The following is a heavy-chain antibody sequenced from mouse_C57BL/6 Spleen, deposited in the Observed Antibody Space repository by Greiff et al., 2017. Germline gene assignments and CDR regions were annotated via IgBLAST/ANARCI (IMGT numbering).Heavy chain of an antibody. J-gene: IGHJ1*03. CDR2: INPGSGGT. Sequence: QVQLKESGAELVRPGTSVKVSCKASGYAFTNYLIEWVKQRPGQGLEWIGVINPGSGGTNYNEKFKGKATLTADKSSSTAYMQLSSLTSEDSAVYFCARFGNHWYFDVWGTGTTVTVSS. CDR3: ARFGNHWYFDV. V-gene: IGHV1-54*01. CDR1: GYAFTNYL. D-gene: IGHD2-1*01.